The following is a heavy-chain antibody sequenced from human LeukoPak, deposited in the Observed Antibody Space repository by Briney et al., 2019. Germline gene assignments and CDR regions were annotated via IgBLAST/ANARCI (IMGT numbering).Heavy chain of an antibody. V-gene: IGHV3-9*01. J-gene: IGHJ4*02. CDR2: LSWNSGII. CDR1: GFTFDDYA. D-gene: IGHD7-27*01. Sequence: QAGGSLRLSCAASGFTFDDYALHWVRQAPGKGLEWVSGLSWNSGIIVYADSVKGRFTISRDNAKNSLYLQMNSLRAEDTAVYYCARDSSNWGLLDYWGQGTLVTVSS. CDR3: ARDSSNWGLLDY.